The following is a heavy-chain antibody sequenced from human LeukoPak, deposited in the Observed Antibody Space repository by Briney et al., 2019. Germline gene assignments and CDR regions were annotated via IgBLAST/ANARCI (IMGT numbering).Heavy chain of an antibody. V-gene: IGHV4-34*01. J-gene: IGHJ6*02. CDR2: INHSGST. CDR3: ARGGFLLRDYYYYGMDV. D-gene: IGHD2-15*01. Sequence: SETLSLTCAVYGGSFSGYYWSWIRQPPGKGLEWIGEINHSGSTNYNPSLKSRVTISVDTSKNQFSLKLSSVTAADTAVYYCARGGFLLRDYYYYGMDVWGQGTTVTVSS. CDR1: GGSFSGYY.